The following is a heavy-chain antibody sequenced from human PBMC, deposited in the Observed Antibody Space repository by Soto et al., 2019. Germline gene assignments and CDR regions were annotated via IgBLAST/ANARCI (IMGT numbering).Heavy chain of an antibody. CDR2: IAYDGRIQ. D-gene: IGHD2-15*01. J-gene: IGHJ4*02. CDR3: AKKLGAGGSATLFDY. Sequence: GGSLRLPCAASGFTFSSYGMHWVRQAPGKGLEWVAIIAYDGRIQYYADSVKGRCTISRDNSKNTLYLQMDSLNIEDTALYYCAKKLGAGGSATLFDYWGQGTLVTVSS. CDR1: GFTFSSYG. V-gene: IGHV3-30*18.